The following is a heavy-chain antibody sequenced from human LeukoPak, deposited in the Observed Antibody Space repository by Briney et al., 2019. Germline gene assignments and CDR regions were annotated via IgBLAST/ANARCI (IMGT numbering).Heavy chain of an antibody. CDR1: GGSISSGGYY. D-gene: IGHD1-26*01. Sequence: SETLSLNCTVSGGSISSGGYYWSWIRQPPWKGLEWIGYIYHSGSTYYNPSLKSRVTISIDASKNQFSLRLSSVTAADTAVYYCTRGGELMNFWGQGTLVTVSS. V-gene: IGHV4-30-2*01. CDR2: IYHSGST. J-gene: IGHJ4*02. CDR3: TRGGELMNF.